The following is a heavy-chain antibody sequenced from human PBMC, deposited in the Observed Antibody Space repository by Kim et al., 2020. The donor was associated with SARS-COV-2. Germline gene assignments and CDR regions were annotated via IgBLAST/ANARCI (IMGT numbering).Heavy chain of an antibody. D-gene: IGHD5-18*01. V-gene: IGHV3-11*01. Sequence: GGSLRLSCAASGFTFSDYDMSWIRQAPGKGLEWVSYISSNGSTIYYADSVKGRFTISRDNTKNSLYLQMNSLRAEDTAVYYCARGKIVNSGYMLVYYYYGMDVWGRGTTVTVS. CDR3: ARGKIVNSGYMLVYYYYGMDV. CDR1: GFTFSDYD. J-gene: IGHJ6*02. CDR2: ISSNGSTI.